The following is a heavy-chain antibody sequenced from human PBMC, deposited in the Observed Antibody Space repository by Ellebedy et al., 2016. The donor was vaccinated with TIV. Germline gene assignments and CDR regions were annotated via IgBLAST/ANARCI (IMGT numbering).Heavy chain of an antibody. D-gene: IGHD3-16*01. CDR3: ASLYEYFDY. CDR1: GFIFSSYG. Sequence: GESLKISCAASGFIFSSYGMHWVRQAPRKGLEWVAFIRYDGTNKFYADSVKGRFIISRDNSKNTLYLQMKSLRAEDTAVYYCASLYEYFDYWGQGTLVTVSS. CDR2: IRYDGTNK. J-gene: IGHJ4*02. V-gene: IGHV3-30*02.